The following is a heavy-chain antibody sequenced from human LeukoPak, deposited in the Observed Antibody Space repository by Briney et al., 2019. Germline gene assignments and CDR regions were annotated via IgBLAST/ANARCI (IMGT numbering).Heavy chain of an antibody. V-gene: IGHV1-2*02. D-gene: IGHD6-19*01. CDR3: ARMTVSGRDNWFDP. Sequence: ASVKVSCKASGYTFTSYGISWVRQAPGQGLEWMGWISPTSGGTNYAQKFQGRVTMTRDTSISTAYMELSSLTSEDTAVYYCARMTVSGRDNWFDPWGQGTLVTVSS. CDR2: ISPTSGGT. J-gene: IGHJ5*02. CDR1: GYTFTSYG.